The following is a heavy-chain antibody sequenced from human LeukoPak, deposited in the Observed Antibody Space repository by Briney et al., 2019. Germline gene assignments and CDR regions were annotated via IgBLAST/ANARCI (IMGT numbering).Heavy chain of an antibody. J-gene: IGHJ4*02. Sequence: ASVKISCKASEYTFTSYYMHWVRQTPGQGLEWMGVINPSGGGTRYARKFQGRLTMTRDMSTTTVYMELNSLRSEDTAVYYCARDSLTVTKAAGYYFDYWGQGTLVTVSS. CDR3: ARDSLTVTKAAGYYFDY. CDR1: EYTFTSYY. CDR2: INPSGGGT. D-gene: IGHD4-17*01. V-gene: IGHV1-46*01.